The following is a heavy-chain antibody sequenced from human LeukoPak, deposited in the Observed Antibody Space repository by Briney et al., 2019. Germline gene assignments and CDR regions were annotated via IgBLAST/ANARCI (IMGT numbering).Heavy chain of an antibody. V-gene: IGHV3-11*01. CDR3: ARQKRTFDY. CDR2: ISPNSYST. J-gene: IGHJ4*02. CDR1: GFNFSDYY. Sequence: GGTLRLSCEASGFNFSDYYMTWIRQAPGKGLEWLSYISPNSYSTYYTASVRGRFTISRDNSKNSMYLQMNNLRAEDTALYYCARQKRTFDYWGRGTLVTVSS.